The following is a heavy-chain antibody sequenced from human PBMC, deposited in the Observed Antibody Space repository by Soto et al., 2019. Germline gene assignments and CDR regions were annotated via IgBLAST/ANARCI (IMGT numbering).Heavy chain of an antibody. CDR1: GYTFTSYG. CDR3: ARVEEYSSSLGAFDI. Sequence: GASVKVSCKASGYTFTSYGISWVRQAPGQGLEWMGWISAYNGNTNYAQKLQGRVTMTTDTSTSTAYMELRSLRSDDTAVYYCARVEEYSSSLGAFDIWGQGTMVTVSS. D-gene: IGHD6-6*01. J-gene: IGHJ3*02. V-gene: IGHV1-18*01. CDR2: ISAYNGNT.